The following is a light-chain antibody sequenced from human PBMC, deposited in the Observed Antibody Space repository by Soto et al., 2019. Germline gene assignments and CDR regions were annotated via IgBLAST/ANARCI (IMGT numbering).Light chain of an antibody. J-gene: IGKJ4*01. Sequence: IHMTQSASSLSASVGHRVTITCRASQDISSYLAWYQQKPGKAPKLLIYLASTLHSGVPSSFSGSGSGTDFSLTISSLQTEDAATYYCQSLNRFPHSFGGGTKVDIK. V-gene: IGKV1-9*01. CDR2: LAS. CDR3: QSLNRFPHS. CDR1: QDISSY.